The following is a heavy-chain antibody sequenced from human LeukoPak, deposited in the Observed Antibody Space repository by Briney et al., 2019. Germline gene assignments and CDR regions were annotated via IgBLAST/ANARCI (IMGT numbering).Heavy chain of an antibody. CDR1: GFTFSSYA. Sequence: GGSLRLSCAASGFTFSSYAMSWVRQAPGKGLEWVSAISGSGGSTYYADSVKGRFTISRDNSKNTLYLQMNSLRAEDTAVYYCAELEMATINAFDIWGQGKMVTVSS. J-gene: IGHJ3*02. V-gene: IGHV3-23*01. D-gene: IGHD5-24*01. CDR2: ISGSGGST. CDR3: AELEMATINAFDI.